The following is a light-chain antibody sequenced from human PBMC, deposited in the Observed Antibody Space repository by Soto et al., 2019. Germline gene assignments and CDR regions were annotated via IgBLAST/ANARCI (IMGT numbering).Light chain of an antibody. CDR1: STDVGGYNY. J-gene: IGLJ7*01. CDR2: EVS. Sequence: QSALTQPASVSGSPGQSITIPCTGTSTDVGGYNYVSWYQQHPGKAPKLLIYEVSNRPSGVSDRFSGSKSGNTASLTISGLQAEDEADYYCCSYGGSRAVFGGGTQLTVL. CDR3: CSYGGSRAV. V-gene: IGLV2-14*01.